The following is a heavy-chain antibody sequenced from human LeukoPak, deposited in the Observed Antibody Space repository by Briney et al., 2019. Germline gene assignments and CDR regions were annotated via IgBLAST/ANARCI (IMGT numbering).Heavy chain of an antibody. CDR3: ARGSHSGSRLGDFDY. D-gene: IGHD1-26*01. J-gene: IGHJ4*02. V-gene: IGHV6-1*01. CDR2: TYYRSKWYT. Sequence: SQTLSLTCAISGDSVSSNSAAWNWIRQSPSRGLEWLGRTYYRSKWYTDYAVSVKSRITINPDTSKNHFTLQLNSVTPEDTAVYYCARGSHSGSRLGDFDYWGQGTLVTVSS. CDR1: GDSVSSNSAA.